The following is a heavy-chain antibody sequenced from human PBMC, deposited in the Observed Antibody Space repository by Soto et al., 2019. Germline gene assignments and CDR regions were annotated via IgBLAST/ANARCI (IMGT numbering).Heavy chain of an antibody. CDR1: GGSFSDYY. CDR2: INHSGST. J-gene: IGHJ6*03. V-gene: IGHV4-34*01. Sequence: TSETLSLTCAVYGGSFSDYYWSWIRQPPGKGLEWIGEINHSGSTNYNPSLKSRVTLSVDTSKNQFSLKLSSLTAADTAVYYCARGDPVNYYYYYMDVWGKGTTVTVSS. CDR3: ARGDPVNYYYYYMDV.